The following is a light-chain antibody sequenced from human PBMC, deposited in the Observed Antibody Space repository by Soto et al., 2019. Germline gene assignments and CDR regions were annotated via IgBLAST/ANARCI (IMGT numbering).Light chain of an antibody. CDR2: DVS. J-gene: IGLJ3*02. V-gene: IGLV2-11*01. CDR1: NSDVGAYVY. Sequence: QSALTQPRSVSGSPGQSVTISCTGTNSDVGAYVYVSWYQQHPGKAPKLIIYDVSKRPSGVPDRFSGSKSGNTASLTISGLQAEDEADYYCCSYAGSQTWVFGGGTKLTVL. CDR3: CSYAGSQTWV.